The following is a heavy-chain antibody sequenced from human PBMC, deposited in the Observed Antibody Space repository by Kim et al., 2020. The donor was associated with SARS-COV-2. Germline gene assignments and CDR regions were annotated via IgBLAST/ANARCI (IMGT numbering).Heavy chain of an antibody. CDR2: ISGSGGST. CDR1: GFTFSSYA. D-gene: IGHD3-10*01. CDR3: VKATYRDAFEC. V-gene: IGHV3-23*01. J-gene: IGHJ4*02. Sequence: GGSLRLSCAASGFTFSSYAMNWVRQAPGTGLEWVSTISGSGGSTYYADSVKGRFTISRDNAKNTLYLQMNSLRVEDTAVYYCVKATYRDAFECLGQVTL.